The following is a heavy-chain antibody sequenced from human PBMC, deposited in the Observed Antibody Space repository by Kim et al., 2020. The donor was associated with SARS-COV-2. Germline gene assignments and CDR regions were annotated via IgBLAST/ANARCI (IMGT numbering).Heavy chain of an antibody. J-gene: IGHJ5*01. CDR3: ARHINCSGGNCYSGAFD. CDR1: GGSISSSNYY. D-gene: IGHD2-15*01. V-gene: IGHV4-39*01. Sequence: SETLSLTCTVSGGSISSSNYYWGWIRQPPGKGLEWIGNIYYSGSTYYNSSLKSRVTISVDTSKNQFSLKLTSVTAADTAVYYCARHINCSGGNCYSGAFD. CDR2: IYYSGST.